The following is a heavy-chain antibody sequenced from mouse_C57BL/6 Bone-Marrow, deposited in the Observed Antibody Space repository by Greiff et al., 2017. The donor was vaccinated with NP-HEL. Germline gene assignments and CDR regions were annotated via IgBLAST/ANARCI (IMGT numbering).Heavy chain of an antibody. Sequence: QVQLQQPGAELVKPGASVKMSCKASGYTFTSYWITWVKQRPGQGLVWIGDIYPGSGSTNYNEKFKSKATLTVDTSSSTAYMQLSSLTSEDSAVYYCAREGAYYGNWYFDVWGTGTTVTVSS. J-gene: IGHJ1*03. V-gene: IGHV1-55*01. D-gene: IGHD2-10*01. CDR1: GYTFTSYW. CDR2: IYPGSGST. CDR3: AREGAYYGNWYFDV.